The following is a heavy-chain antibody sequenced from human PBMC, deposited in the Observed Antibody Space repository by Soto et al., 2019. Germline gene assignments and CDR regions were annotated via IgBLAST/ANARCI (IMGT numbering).Heavy chain of an antibody. D-gene: IGHD2-2*01. CDR2: MYHSGST. CDR3: ARVPDY. Sequence: KPSETLSLTCAVSGGSISSGGYSWSWIRQPPGKGLEWIGYMYHSGSTYYNPSLKSRVTISIDRSKNQFSLKLSSVTAADTAGYYCARVPDYWGQGILVTV. V-gene: IGHV4-30-2*01. CDR1: GGSISSGGYS. J-gene: IGHJ4*02.